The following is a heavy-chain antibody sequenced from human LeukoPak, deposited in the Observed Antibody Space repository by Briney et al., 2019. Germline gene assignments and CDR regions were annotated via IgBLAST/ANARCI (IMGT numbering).Heavy chain of an antibody. CDR2: INSDGSST. D-gene: IGHD5-12*01. V-gene: IGHV3-74*01. CDR1: GFTFSSYW. CDR3: ATKRGGPYAFDI. Sequence: PGGSLRLSCAASGFTFSSYWMHWVRQAPGKGLVWVSRINSDGSSTSYADPVKGRFTISRDNAKNTLYLQMNSLRAEDTAVYYCATKRGGPYAFDIWGQGTMVTVSS. J-gene: IGHJ3*02.